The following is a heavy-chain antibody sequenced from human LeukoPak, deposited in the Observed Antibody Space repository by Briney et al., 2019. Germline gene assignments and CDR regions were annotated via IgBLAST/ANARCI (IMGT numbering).Heavy chain of an antibody. Sequence: GASVKVSCKASGGTFSSYAISWVRQAPGQGLEWMGWISAYNGNTNYAQKLQGRVTMTTDTSTSTAYMELRSLRSDDTAVYYCARESTVTRLIWDYYYGMDVWGQGTTVTVSS. CDR2: ISAYNGNT. J-gene: IGHJ6*02. D-gene: IGHD4-17*01. V-gene: IGHV1-18*01. CDR1: GGTFSSYA. CDR3: ARESTVTRLIWDYYYGMDV.